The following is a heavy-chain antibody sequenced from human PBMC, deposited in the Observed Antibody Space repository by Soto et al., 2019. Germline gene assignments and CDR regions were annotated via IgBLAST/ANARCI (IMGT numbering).Heavy chain of an antibody. CDR2: IIPIFGTA. J-gene: IGHJ6*02. CDR1: GGGISSYA. D-gene: IGHD2-21*02. V-gene: IGHV1-69*13. CDR3: ARDGGNSFYYYGMDV. Sequence: GSSVNVSCKTSGGGISSYAISWLRQDTGQGLEWMGGIIPIFGTANYAQKFQGRVTITADESTSTAYMELSSLRSEDTAVYYCARDGGNSFYYYGMDVWGQGTTVTVPS.